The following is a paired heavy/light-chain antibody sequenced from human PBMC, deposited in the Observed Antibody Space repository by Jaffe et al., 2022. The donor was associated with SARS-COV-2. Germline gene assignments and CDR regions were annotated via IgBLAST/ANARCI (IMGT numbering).Heavy chain of an antibody. CDR1: AGSISSGRYY. CDR3: ALTSGSYFYH. Sequence: QVQLQESGPGLVEPSQTLSLTCTVSAGSISSGRYYWSWIRQPAGKGLEWIGRIYTTGRTNYNPSLQSRVTISVDASKDQFSLKLTSVTAADTAVYYCALTSGSYFYHWGQGILVTVSS. CDR2: IYTTGRT. V-gene: IGHV4-61*02. J-gene: IGHJ4*02. D-gene: IGHD1-26*01.
Light chain of an antibody. V-gene: IGLV2-14*03. CDR1: SSDVGDYKF. CDR3: SSYTSTTNNWV. Sequence: QSALTQPASVSGSPGQSITISCTGTSSDVGDYKFVSWYQQHPGKAPKLIIYEVSKRPSGVPDRFSQSNSGNTASLTISGLQAEDEADYYCSSYTSTTNNWVFGGGTKLTVL. J-gene: IGLJ3*02. CDR2: EVS.